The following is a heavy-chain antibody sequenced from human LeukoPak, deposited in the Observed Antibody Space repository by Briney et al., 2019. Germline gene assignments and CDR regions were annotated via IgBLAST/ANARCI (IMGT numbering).Heavy chain of an antibody. CDR3: ARGGPPYDFWSGPRFDY. J-gene: IGHJ4*02. CDR2: ISSSSSTI. V-gene: IGHV3-11*04. Sequence: GGSLRLSCAASGFTFSAYYMSWIRQAPGKGLEWVSYISSSSSTIYYADSVKGRFTISRDNAKNSLYLQMNSLRADDTAVYYCARGGPPYDFWSGPRFDYWGQGTLVTVSS. CDR1: GFTFSAYY. D-gene: IGHD3-3*01.